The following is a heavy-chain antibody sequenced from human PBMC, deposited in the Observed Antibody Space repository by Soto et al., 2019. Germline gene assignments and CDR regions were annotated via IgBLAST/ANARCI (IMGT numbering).Heavy chain of an antibody. CDR2: ISWNSGSI. Sequence: EVQLVESGGGLVQPGRSLRLSCAASGFTFDDYAMHWVRQAPGKGLEWVSGISWNSGSIGYADSVKGRFTISRDNAENSLYLQMNSLRAADTALYYWAKDIGAGTTYYFDYWGQGTLVTVSS. CDR3: AKDIGAGTTYYFDY. CDR1: GFTFDDYA. J-gene: IGHJ4*02. D-gene: IGHD1-1*01. V-gene: IGHV3-9*01.